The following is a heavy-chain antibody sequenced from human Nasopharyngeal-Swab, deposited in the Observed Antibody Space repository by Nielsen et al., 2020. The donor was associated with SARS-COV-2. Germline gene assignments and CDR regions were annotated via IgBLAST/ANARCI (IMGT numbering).Heavy chain of an antibody. Sequence: SQTLSLTCAISGDSVSRSSAAWNWIRQSPSRGLEWLGRTYYRSKWYNDYAVSVKSRITINPDTSKHQFSLHLNSVTPEDTAVYYCARARGAYGDYYYYYYTDVWGKGTTVTVSS. J-gene: IGHJ6*03. CDR1: GDSVSRSSAA. V-gene: IGHV6-1*01. CDR2: TYYRSKWYN. CDR3: ARARGAYGDYYYYYYTDV. D-gene: IGHD4-17*01.